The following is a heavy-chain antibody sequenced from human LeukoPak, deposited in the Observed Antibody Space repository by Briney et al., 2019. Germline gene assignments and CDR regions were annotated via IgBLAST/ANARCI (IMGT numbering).Heavy chain of an antibody. CDR1: GYSISSGYY. Sequence: KPSETLSLTCAVSGYSISSGYYWGWIRQPPGKGLEWIGSIYHSGSTYYNPSLKSRVTISVDTSKNQFSLKLSSVTAADTAVYYCARDTDTASRPPHKYNWFDPWGQGTLVTVSS. V-gene: IGHV4-38-2*02. CDR2: IYHSGST. J-gene: IGHJ5*02. D-gene: IGHD5-18*01. CDR3: ARDTDTASRPPHKYNWFDP.